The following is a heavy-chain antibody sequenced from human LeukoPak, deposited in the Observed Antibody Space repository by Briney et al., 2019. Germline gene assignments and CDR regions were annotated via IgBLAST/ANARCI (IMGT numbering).Heavy chain of an antibody. CDR3: ARAPTGTGGWNWFDP. J-gene: IGHJ5*02. D-gene: IGHD1-1*01. Sequence: SETLSLTCTVSGGSISSYYWSWIRQPAGRGLELIGRIYTSGTTNYNPSLKSRVTLSVDTSKNQFSLKLSSVTAADTAVYYCARAPTGTGGWNWFDPWGQGTLVTVSS. CDR1: GGSISSYY. V-gene: IGHV4-4*07. CDR2: IYTSGTT.